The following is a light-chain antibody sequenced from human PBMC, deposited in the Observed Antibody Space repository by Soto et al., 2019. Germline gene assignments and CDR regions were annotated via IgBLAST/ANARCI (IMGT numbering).Light chain of an antibody. CDR3: AAWDDSLSSPI. CDR2: RSN. CDR1: SSNIGKNY. V-gene: IGLV1-47*01. Sequence: QSVLTQPPSASGTPGQRVNIACSGSSSNIGKNYVFWYQQLPGTAPQLLIYRSNQRPSGVPDRFSGSKSGTSASLAISGLRSEDEADYFCAAWDDSLSSPIFGGGTKLTVL. J-gene: IGLJ2*01.